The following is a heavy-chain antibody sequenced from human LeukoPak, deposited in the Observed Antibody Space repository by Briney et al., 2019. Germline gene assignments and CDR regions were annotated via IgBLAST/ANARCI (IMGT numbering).Heavy chain of an antibody. Sequence: EASVKVSCKASGYTFTSYDINWVRQATGQGLEWMGWMNPNSGNTGYAQKFQGRVTMTRNTSISTAYMELSSLRSEDTAVYYCASGRYGSSWYVGYYYYMDVWGKGTTVTVSS. D-gene: IGHD6-13*01. CDR2: MNPNSGNT. V-gene: IGHV1-8*01. CDR1: GYTFTSYD. CDR3: ASGRYGSSWYVGYYYYMDV. J-gene: IGHJ6*03.